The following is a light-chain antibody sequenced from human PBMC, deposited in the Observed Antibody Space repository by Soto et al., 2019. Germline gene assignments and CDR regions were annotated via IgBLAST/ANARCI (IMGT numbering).Light chain of an antibody. CDR2: EVS. Sequence: QSVLTQPASVSGSPGQSITISCTGTSSDVGGYDYVSWYQQHPGKAPKLMIYEVSNRPSGVSNRFSGSKSSNTASLTISGFQAEDEADYYCSSYTSSTFYVFGTGTKLTVL. V-gene: IGLV2-14*01. CDR3: SSYTSSTFYV. CDR1: SSDVGGYDY. J-gene: IGLJ1*01.